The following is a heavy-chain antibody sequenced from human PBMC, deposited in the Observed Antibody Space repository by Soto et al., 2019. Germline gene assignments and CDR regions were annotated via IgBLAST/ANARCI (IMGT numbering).Heavy chain of an antibody. Sequence: GWSLRLSCAASGFTFSAYATAWVRQAPGEGLEWLSAINPSGTDTFYADSVRGRFSIFRDNSKTTLYLQMNRLSPGDTDVYYCAKRSGTYGPFDYWGQGALVPVSS. J-gene: IGHJ4*02. CDR3: AKRSGTYGPFDY. CDR1: GFTFSAYA. V-gene: IGHV3-23*01. CDR2: INPSGTDT. D-gene: IGHD3-10*01.